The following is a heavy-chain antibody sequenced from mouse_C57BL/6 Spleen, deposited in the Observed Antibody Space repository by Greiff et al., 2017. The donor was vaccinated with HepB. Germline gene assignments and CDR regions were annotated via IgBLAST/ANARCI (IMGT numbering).Heavy chain of an antibody. CDR2: IYPGDGDT. CDR1: GYAFSSSW. Sequence: VQVVESGPELVKPGASVKISCKASGYAFSSSWMNWVKQRPGKGLEWIGRIYPGDGDTNYNGKFKGKATLTADKSSSTAYMQLSSLTSEDSAVYFCAREGDYSWFAYWGQGTLVTVSA. V-gene: IGHV1-82*01. J-gene: IGHJ3*01. CDR3: AREGDYSWFAY. D-gene: IGHD2-4*01.